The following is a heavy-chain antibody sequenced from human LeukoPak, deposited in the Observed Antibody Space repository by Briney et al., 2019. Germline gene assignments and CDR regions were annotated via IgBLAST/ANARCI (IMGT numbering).Heavy chain of an antibody. CDR3: ATGVVALYYYGMDV. D-gene: IGHD3-3*01. CDR2: FDPEDGET. CDR1: GYTLTELS. V-gene: IGHV1-24*01. J-gene: IGHJ6*02. Sequence: GASVKVSCKVSGYTLTELSMHWVRQAPGKGLEWMGGFDPEDGETIYAQKFQGRVTMTEDTSTDTAYMDLSSLRSEDTAVYYCATGVVALYYYGMDVWGQGTTVTVSS.